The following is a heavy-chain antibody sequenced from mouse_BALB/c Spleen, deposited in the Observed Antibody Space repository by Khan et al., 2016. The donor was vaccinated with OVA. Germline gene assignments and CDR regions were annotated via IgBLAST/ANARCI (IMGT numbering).Heavy chain of an antibody. CDR2: IFPGNDDA. D-gene: IGHD1-1*01. Sequence: VQLQESGAELVRPGSSVKISCKASGYTFSSSWMNWVKQRPGQGLEWIGQIFPGNDDADYNGKFKGKATLTADKSSRKAYMQLTSLASEDSAVYFCARYFGSRFAYWGQGTLVTVSA. CDR1: GYTFSSSW. J-gene: IGHJ3*01. V-gene: IGHV1-80*01. CDR3: ARYFGSRFAY.